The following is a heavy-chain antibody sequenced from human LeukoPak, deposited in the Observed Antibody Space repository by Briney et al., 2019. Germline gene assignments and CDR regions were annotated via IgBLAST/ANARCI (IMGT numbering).Heavy chain of an antibody. CDR2: IYSSGST. Sequence: GGSLRLSCAASGFTVSSNYMSWVRQAPGKGLEWVSVIYSSGSTYYADSVKGRFTISRHNSKNTLYLQMNSLRAEDTAVYHCGGSSSWYHFDYWGQGTLVTVSS. D-gene: IGHD6-13*01. J-gene: IGHJ4*02. CDR1: GFTVSSNY. CDR3: GGSSSWYHFDY. V-gene: IGHV3-53*04.